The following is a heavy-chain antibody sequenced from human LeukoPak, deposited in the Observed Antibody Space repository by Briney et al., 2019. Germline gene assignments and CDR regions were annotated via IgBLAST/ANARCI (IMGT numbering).Heavy chain of an antibody. V-gene: IGHV3-11*01. D-gene: IGHD2-21*01. CDR2: ISSSGSTI. CDR1: GFTFSDYY. CDR3: ARDRETYCGGDCYSGAFDI. Sequence: PGGSLRPSCAASGFTFSDYYMSWIRQAPGKGLEWVSYISSSGSTIYYADSVKGRFTISRDNAKNSLYLQMNSLRAEDTGVYYCARDRETYCGGDCYSGAFDIWGQGTMVTVSS. J-gene: IGHJ3*02.